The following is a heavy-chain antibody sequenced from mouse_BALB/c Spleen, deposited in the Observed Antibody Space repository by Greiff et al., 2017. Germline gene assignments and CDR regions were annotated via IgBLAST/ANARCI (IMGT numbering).Heavy chain of an antibody. J-gene: IGHJ1*01. V-gene: IGHV2-9*02. CDR2: IWAGGST. Sequence: VKLMESGPGLVAPSQSLSITCTVSGFSLTSYGVHWVRQPPGKGLEWLGVIWAGGSTNYNSALMSRLSISKDNSKSQVFLKMNSLQTGDTAMYYCARGGNYVGWYFDVWGAGTTVTVSS. CDR1: GFSLTSYG. D-gene: IGHD2-1*01. CDR3: ARGGNYVGWYFDV.